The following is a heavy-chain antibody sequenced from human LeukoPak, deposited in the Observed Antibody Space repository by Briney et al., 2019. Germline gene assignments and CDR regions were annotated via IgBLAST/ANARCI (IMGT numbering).Heavy chain of an antibody. CDR1: GFTFSSYS. J-gene: IGHJ4*02. CDR2: ISSSSSYI. V-gene: IGHV3-21*01. CDR3: ARVSSNRVGYHHYFDY. D-gene: IGHD6-25*01. Sequence: PGGSLRLSCAASGFTFSSYSMNWVRQAPGKGLEWVSSISSSSSYIYYADSVKGRFTISRDNAKNSLYLQMNSLRAEDTAVYYCARVSSNRVGYHHYFDYWGQGTLVTVSS.